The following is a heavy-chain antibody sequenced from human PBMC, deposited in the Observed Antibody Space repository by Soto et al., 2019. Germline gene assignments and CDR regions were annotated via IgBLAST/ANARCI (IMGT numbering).Heavy chain of an antibody. CDR2: ISSSSTYI. CDR1: GFTFSSYS. Sequence: EVQLVESGGGLVKPGGSPRLSCEVSGFTFSSYSMNWVRQAPGKGLEWVSSISSSSTYIYYADSVKGRFTISRDNAKNSLYLQMNSLRAEDTAVYYCARDLRIARAPTFDYWGQGTLVAVSS. CDR3: ARDLRIARAPTFDY. V-gene: IGHV3-21*01. J-gene: IGHJ4*02. D-gene: IGHD6-13*01.